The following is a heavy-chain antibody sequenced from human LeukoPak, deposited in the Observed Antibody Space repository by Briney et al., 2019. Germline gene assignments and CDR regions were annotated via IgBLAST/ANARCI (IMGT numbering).Heavy chain of an antibody. D-gene: IGHD4-11*01. CDR1: GFTFGDYA. V-gene: IGHV3-49*03. J-gene: IGHJ6*02. CDR3: TRVPLYSNYDYYYGMDV. CDR2: IRSKAYRGTT. Sequence: PGGSLRLSCTASGFTFGDYALSWFRQAPGKGLEWVGFIRSKAYRGTTEYAASVKGRFTISRDDTKSIAYLQMNSLKTEDTAVYYCTRVPLYSNYDYYYGMDVWGQGTTVTVSS.